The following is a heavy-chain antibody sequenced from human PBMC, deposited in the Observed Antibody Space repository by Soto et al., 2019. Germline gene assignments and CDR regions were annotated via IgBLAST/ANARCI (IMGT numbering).Heavy chain of an antibody. CDR3: ARRDSSGWPYDSYYFDY. Sequence: SETLSLTCTVSGGSISSSSYYWGWIRQPPGKGLEWIGSIYYSGSTYYNTSLKSRVTISVDTSKNQYSMKMSSVTAADTSVYYCARRDSSGWPYDSYYFDYWGQGTLVTVSS. J-gene: IGHJ4*02. D-gene: IGHD6-19*01. CDR1: GGSISSSSYY. CDR2: IYYSGST. V-gene: IGHV4-39*01.